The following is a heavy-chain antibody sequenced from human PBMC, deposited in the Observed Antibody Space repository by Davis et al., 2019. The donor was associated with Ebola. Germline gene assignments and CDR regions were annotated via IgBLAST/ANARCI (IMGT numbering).Heavy chain of an antibody. J-gene: IGHJ4*02. D-gene: IGHD4-17*01. CDR3: SRGGAVKFDY. CDR1: GFTFSSYT. V-gene: IGHV3-21*01. Sequence: GGSLRLSCAASGFTFSSYTMNWVRQAPGKGLEWVSSFSSSSIYIYYADSVKGRFTISRDNTKNSLYLQMNSLRDEDTALYYCSRGGAVKFDYWGQGTLVTVSS. CDR2: FSSSSIYI.